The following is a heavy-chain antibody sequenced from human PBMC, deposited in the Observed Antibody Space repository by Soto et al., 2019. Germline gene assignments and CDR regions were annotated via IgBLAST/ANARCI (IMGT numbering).Heavy chain of an antibody. D-gene: IGHD3-22*01. CDR2: IWYDGSNE. CDR3: ARYQFYDSSGSFVQ. J-gene: IGHJ4*02. Sequence: PGGSQRLSCAASGFTFSSYGMHWVRQAPGKGLEWVAVIWYDGSNEYYADSVKGRFTISRDNSKNTLYLQMNSLRAEDTAVYYCARYQFYDSSGSFVQWGPTPLVT. CDR1: GFTFSSYG. V-gene: IGHV3-33*01.